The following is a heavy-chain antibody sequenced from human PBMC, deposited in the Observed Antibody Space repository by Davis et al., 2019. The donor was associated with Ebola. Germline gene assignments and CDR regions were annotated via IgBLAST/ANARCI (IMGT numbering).Heavy chain of an antibody. Sequence: PSETLSLTCAVSRGSISSHFWSRIRQSPGQGLEWIGSIFYTGSTNLNPSLRSRVTLSVDRPKNQFSLNLTSVTAADTAVYFCARQPRSTRSPEYYHGLDVWGQGTTVVVS. V-gene: IGHV4-59*11. CDR1: RGSISSHF. J-gene: IGHJ6*02. D-gene: IGHD3-16*01. CDR3: ARQPRSTRSPEYYHGLDV. CDR2: IFYTGST.